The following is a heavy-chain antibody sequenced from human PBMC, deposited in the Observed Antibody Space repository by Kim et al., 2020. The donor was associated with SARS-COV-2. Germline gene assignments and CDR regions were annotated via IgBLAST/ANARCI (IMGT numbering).Heavy chain of an antibody. CDR2: IYPGDSDT. CDR1: GYSFTSYW. Sequence: GESLKISCKGSGYSFTSYWIGWVRQMPGKGLEWMGIIYPGDSDTRYSPSFQGQVTISADKSISTAYLQWSSLKASDTAMYYCARQGAAVVANDAFDIWGQGTMVTVSS. CDR3: ARQGAAVVANDAFDI. D-gene: IGHD2-15*01. J-gene: IGHJ3*02. V-gene: IGHV5-51*01.